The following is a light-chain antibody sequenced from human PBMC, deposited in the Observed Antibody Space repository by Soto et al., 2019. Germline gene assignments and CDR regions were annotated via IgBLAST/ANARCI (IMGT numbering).Light chain of an antibody. J-gene: IGKJ1*01. Sequence: DIVLTQSPGTLSLSPGERATLSCRASQSVRSSLLAWYQQKPGQAPRLLIYGASSRATGIPDRFSGSGSGTVFTLSISRLEPEDFAVYYWQQYSTSRKTFGQGTKVEIK. V-gene: IGKV3-20*01. CDR2: GAS. CDR3: QQYSTSRKT. CDR1: QSVRSSL.